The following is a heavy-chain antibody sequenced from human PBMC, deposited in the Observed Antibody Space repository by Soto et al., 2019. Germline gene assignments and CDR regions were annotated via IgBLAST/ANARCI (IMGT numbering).Heavy chain of an antibody. J-gene: IGHJ4*02. CDR2: IYYSGST. D-gene: IGHD3-9*01. Sequence: SETLSLTCTVSGGSISSSSYYWGWIRQPPGKGLEWIGSIYYSGSTDYNPSLKSRVTISVDTSKNQFSLKLSSWTAADTAVYYCARGKVYYDILTGYYYFDYWGQVTMVTVSS. CDR1: GGSISSSSYY. CDR3: ARGKVYYDILTGYYYFDY. V-gene: IGHV4-39*07.